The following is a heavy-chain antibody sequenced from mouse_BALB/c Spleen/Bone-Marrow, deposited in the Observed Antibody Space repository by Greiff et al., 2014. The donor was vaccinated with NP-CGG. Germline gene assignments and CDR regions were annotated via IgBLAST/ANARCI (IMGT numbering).Heavy chain of an antibody. J-gene: IGHJ1*01. CDR1: GFTFSDYY. Sequence: DVKLVESGGGLVKPGGSLKLSCAASGFTFSDYYMYWVRQTPEKRLEWVATISDGGSYIYYPDSVKGRFTITRDNAKNNLYLQMSSLKSEDTAMYYCVRDWGLRRCWYFDVWGAGTTVTVSS. CDR2: ISDGGSYI. V-gene: IGHV5-4*02. CDR3: VRDWGLRRCWYFDV. D-gene: IGHD2-4*01.